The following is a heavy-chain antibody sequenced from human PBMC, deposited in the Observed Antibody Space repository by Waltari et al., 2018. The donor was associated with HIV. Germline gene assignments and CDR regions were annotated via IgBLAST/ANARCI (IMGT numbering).Heavy chain of an antibody. CDR3: ARPNYDSSGSDAFDI. D-gene: IGHD3-22*01. Sequence: QVQLVQSGAEVKKPGASVTVSCKASGYTFTGYYIHWVRQAHGQGLEWMGWINPNSGGTNYAQKFQGRVTMTRDTSISTAYMELSRLRSDDTAVYYCARPNYDSSGSDAFDIWGQGTMVTVSS. V-gene: IGHV1-2*02. CDR2: INPNSGGT. J-gene: IGHJ3*02. CDR1: GYTFTGYY.